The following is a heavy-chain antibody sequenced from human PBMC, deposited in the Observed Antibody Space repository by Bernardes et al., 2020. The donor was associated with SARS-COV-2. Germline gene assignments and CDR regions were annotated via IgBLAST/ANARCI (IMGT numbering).Heavy chain of an antibody. CDR1: GDSINRGGYY. Sequence: SETLSLTCTVSGDSINRGGYYWSWIRQHPGKGLEWIGYIYYSGLTYYNPSLQSRLSMSVDTSKSQFSLELSSVTAADTAMYYCARFSDTGGYNFYYVDSWGQGTLVTVSS. V-gene: IGHV4-31*03. D-gene: IGHD3-10*02. J-gene: IGHJ4*02. CDR3: ARFSDTGGYNFYYVDS. CDR2: IYYSGLT.